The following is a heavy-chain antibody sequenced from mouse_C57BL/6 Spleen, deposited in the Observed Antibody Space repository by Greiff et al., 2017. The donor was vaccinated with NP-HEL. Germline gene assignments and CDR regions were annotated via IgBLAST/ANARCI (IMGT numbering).Heavy chain of an antibody. V-gene: IGHV5-17*01. Sequence: DVQLVESGGGLVKPGGSLKLSCAASGFTFSDYGMHWVRQAPEKGLEWVAYISSGSSTIYYADTVKGRFTISRDNAKNTLFLQMTSLRSEDTAMYYCAREGLPVYYAMDYWGQGTSVTVSS. J-gene: IGHJ4*01. D-gene: IGHD3-1*01. CDR1: GFTFSDYG. CDR3: AREGLPVYYAMDY. CDR2: ISSGSSTI.